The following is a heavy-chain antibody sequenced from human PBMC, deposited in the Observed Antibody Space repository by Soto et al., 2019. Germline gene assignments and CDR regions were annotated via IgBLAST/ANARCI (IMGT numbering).Heavy chain of an antibody. V-gene: IGHV1-69*06. CDR1: GGTFSSYA. CDR3: ASGTYDILTGYYSGPFWFDP. Sequence: SVKVSCKASGGTFSSYAISWVRQAPGQGLEWMGGIIPIFGTANYAQKFQGRVTITADKSTSTAYMELSSLRSEDTAVYYCASGTYDILTGYYSGPFWFDPWGQGTLVTVSS. J-gene: IGHJ5*02. D-gene: IGHD3-9*01. CDR2: IIPIFGTA.